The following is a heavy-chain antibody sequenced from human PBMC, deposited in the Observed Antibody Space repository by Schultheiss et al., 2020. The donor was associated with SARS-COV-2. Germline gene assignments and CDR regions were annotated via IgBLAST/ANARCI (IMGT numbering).Heavy chain of an antibody. J-gene: IGHJ4*02. Sequence: SVKVSCKASGGTFSSYAISWVRQAPGQGLEWMGRIIPILGIANYAQKFQGRVTITADKSTSTAYMELRSLRSDDTAVYYCARSLIVGVDYWGQGTLVTVSS. CDR1: GGTFSSYA. CDR3: ARSLIVGVDY. D-gene: IGHD1-26*01. CDR2: IIPILGIA. V-gene: IGHV1-69*04.